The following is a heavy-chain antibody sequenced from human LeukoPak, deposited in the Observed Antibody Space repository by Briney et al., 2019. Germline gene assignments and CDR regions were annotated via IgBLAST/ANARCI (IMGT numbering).Heavy chain of an antibody. J-gene: IGHJ4*02. CDR2: INPSGGST. D-gene: IGHD2-2*03. V-gene: IGHV1-46*01. CDR3: ARGPWILAPPVHSDY. Sequence: ASVKVSCKASGYTFTSYYMHWVRQAPGQGLEWMGIINPSGGSTSYAQKFQGRVTMTRDTSTSTAYIELSSLRSEDTAVYYCARGPWILAPPVHSDYWGQGTLVTVSS. CDR1: GYTFTSYY.